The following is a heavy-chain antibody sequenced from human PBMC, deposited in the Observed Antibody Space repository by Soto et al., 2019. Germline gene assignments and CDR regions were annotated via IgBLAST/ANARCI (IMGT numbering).Heavy chain of an antibody. CDR2: ISSSSSTR. CDR3: AGHASYCSSGSCCCGGIDD. Sequence: EVQLVESGGGLVQPGGSLRLSCAASGFTFSSYSMNWVRQAPVKGLEWISSISSSSSTRYYADSVKGRFTISRDNSKKPLFLQLNSLRAADAAVFYCAGHASYCSSGSCCCGGIDDWGQGTMVTVSS. D-gene: IGHD2-15*01. V-gene: IGHV3-48*01. CDR1: GFTFSSYS. J-gene: IGHJ3*01.